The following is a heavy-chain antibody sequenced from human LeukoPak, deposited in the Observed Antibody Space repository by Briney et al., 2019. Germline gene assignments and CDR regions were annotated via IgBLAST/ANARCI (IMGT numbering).Heavy chain of an antibody. V-gene: IGHV3-74*01. D-gene: IGHD1-1*01. J-gene: IGHJ4*02. CDR3: AKDRVWNSFDS. CDR2: INTDGSST. CDR1: GFPFSSNW. Sequence: GGSLILSCAASGFPFSSNWMNWVRQAPGKGLVWVSRINTDGSSTDYADSVKGRFTISRDNAKNTLFLQMNSLKNEDTAVYYCAKDRVWNSFDSWGQGTLVTVSS.